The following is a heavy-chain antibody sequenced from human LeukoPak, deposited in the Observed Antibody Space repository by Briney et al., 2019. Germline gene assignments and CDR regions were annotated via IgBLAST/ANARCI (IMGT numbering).Heavy chain of an antibody. CDR2: ISGGST. CDR3: ARGTYYYDSSGYLAY. CDR1: GFTVSSNE. D-gene: IGHD3-22*01. V-gene: IGHV3-38-3*01. J-gene: IGHJ4*02. Sequence: PGGSLRLSCAASGFTVSSNEMSWVRQAPGKGLEWVSSISGGSTYYADSRKGRFTISRDNSKNTLYLQMGSLRAEDMAVYYCARGTYYYDSSGYLAYWGQGTLVTVSS.